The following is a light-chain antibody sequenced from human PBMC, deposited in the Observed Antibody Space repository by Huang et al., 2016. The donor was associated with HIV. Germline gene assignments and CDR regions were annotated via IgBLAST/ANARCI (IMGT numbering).Light chain of an antibody. V-gene: IGKV3-11*01. Sequence: IVLTQSPATLSLSPGERATLSCRASQGVSNYLAWYQHKPGQAPRLLNYDGSNRATGIPPRFSGSGSGTDFTLTISNLEPEDFAVYYCQQRSDWPLTFGGGTTVEIK. CDR3: QQRSDWPLT. CDR2: DGS. J-gene: IGKJ4*01. CDR1: QGVSNY.